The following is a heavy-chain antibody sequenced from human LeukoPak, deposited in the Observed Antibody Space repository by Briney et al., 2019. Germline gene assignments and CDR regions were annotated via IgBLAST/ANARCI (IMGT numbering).Heavy chain of an antibody. Sequence: PGQGLEWIAAIIPIFVTPNYAQKFQGRFTITADESTSTAYMELTSLRSEDTAVYYCARGSDYWGQGTLVTVSS. V-gene: IGHV1-69*01. CDR3: ARGSDY. J-gene: IGHJ4*02. CDR2: IIPIFVTP.